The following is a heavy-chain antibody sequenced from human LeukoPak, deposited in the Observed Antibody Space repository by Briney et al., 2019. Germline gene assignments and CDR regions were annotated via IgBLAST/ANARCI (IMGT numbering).Heavy chain of an antibody. CDR2: INHSGST. J-gene: IGHJ5*02. CDR3: ARGPPIFGVEAPSWFDP. CDR1: GGSFSGYY. D-gene: IGHD3-3*01. Sequence: SETLSLTCAVYGGSFSGYYWSWIRQPPGKGLEWIGEINHSGSTNYNPSLKSRVTISVDTSKNQFSLKLSSVTAADTAVYYCARGPPIFGVEAPSWFDPWGQGTPVTVSS. V-gene: IGHV4-34*01.